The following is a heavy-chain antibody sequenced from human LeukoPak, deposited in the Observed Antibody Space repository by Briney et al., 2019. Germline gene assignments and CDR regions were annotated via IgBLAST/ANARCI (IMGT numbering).Heavy chain of an antibody. D-gene: IGHD1/OR15-1a*01. V-gene: IGHV1-8*01. CDR2: MNPNSGKT. CDR1: GYTFTSYD. CDR3: ARGTRTQAP. Sequence: ASVKVSCKSSGYTFTSYDINWVRQAAGQGLEWMGWMNPNSGKTGYAQKFQGRVTMTRNTSISTAYMELSSLRSEDTAVYYCARGTRTQAPWGQGTLVTVSS. J-gene: IGHJ5*02.